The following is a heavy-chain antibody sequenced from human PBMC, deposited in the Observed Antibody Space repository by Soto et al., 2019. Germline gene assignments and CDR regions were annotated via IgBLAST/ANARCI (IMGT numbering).Heavy chain of an antibody. J-gene: IGHJ3*02. Sequence: ASVKVSCKASGYTFTSYAMHWVRQAPGQRLEWMGWINAGNGNTKYSQKFQGRVTITRDTSASTAYMELRSLRSDDTAVYYCARDQEHDSSGYPEDDAFDIWGQGTMVT. V-gene: IGHV1-3*01. CDR1: GYTFTSYA. CDR2: INAGNGNT. CDR3: ARDQEHDSSGYPEDDAFDI. D-gene: IGHD3-22*01.